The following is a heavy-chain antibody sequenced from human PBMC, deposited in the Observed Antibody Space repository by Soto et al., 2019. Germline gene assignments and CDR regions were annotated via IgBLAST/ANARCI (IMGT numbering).Heavy chain of an antibody. CDR1: GFTFSSYA. V-gene: IGHV3-30-3*01. J-gene: IGHJ6*04. Sequence: GGSLRLSCAASGFTFSSYAMHWVRQAPGKGLEWVAVISYDGSNKYYADSVKGRFTISRDNSKNTLYLQMNSLRAEDTAVYYCARDGHGARRGLYQRLPRARYYYGMDGWGKGTTVPVSS. D-gene: IGHD2-2*01. CDR2: ISYDGSNK. CDR3: ARDGHGARRGLYQRLPRARYYYGMDG.